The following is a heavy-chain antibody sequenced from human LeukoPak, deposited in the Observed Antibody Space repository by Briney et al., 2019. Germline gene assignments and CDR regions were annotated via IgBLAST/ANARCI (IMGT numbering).Heavy chain of an antibody. V-gene: IGHV4-31*03. Sequence: SETLSLTCTVSGGSISSGGYYWSWIRQHPGKGLEWIGYIYYSGSTYYNPSLKSRVTISVDTSKNQFSLKLSSVTAADTAVYYCARAPDYSNYGIDYWGQGTLVTVSS. CDR2: IYYSGST. CDR3: ARAPDYSNYGIDY. D-gene: IGHD4-4*01. J-gene: IGHJ4*02. CDR1: GGSISSGGYY.